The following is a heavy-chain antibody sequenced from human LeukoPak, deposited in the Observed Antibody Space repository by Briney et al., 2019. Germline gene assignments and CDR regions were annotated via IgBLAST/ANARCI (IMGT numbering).Heavy chain of an antibody. D-gene: IGHD6-19*01. CDR2: ISGSGGST. CDR3: AKDYADSSGWYRAFDI. Sequence: GGSLRLSCAASGFTFSSYAMSWVRQAPRKGLEWVSAISGSGGSTYYADSVKGRFTISRDNSKNTLYLQMNSLRAEDTAVYYCAKDYADSSGWYRAFDIWGQGTMVTVSS. CDR1: GFTFSSYA. V-gene: IGHV3-23*01. J-gene: IGHJ3*02.